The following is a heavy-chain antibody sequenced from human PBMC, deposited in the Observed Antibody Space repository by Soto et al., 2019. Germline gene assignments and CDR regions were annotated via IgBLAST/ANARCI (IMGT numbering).Heavy chain of an antibody. Sequence: SETLSLTCTVSGGSISSRDSYWGWIRQPPGKGLEWIGSFHYSGSTYYNPSLKSRVTISVDTSKNQLSLRVTSVTAADTAVYYCARGFGRSHFDYWGXGTLVKVS. CDR2: FHYSGST. D-gene: IGHD3-16*01. J-gene: IGHJ4*01. CDR3: ARGFGRSHFDY. CDR1: GGSISSRDSY. V-gene: IGHV4-39*01.